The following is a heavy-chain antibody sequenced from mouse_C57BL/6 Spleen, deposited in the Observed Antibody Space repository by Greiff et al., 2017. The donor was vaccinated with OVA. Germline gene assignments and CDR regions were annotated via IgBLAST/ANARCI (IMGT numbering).Heavy chain of an antibody. V-gene: IGHV1-50*01. CDR1: GYTFTSYW. D-gene: IGHD1-1*01. J-gene: IGHJ4*01. CDR3: ARSTGSSYDYAMDY. CDR2: IDPSDSYT. Sequence: QVQLQQPGAELVKPGASVKLSCKASGYTFTSYWMQWVKQRPGQGLEWIGEIDPSDSYTNYNQKFKGKATLTVDTSSSTAYMQLSSLTSEDSAVYYCARSTGSSYDYAMDYWGQGTSVTVSS.